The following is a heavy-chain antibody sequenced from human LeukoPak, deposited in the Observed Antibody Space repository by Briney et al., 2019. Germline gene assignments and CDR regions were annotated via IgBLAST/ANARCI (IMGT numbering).Heavy chain of an antibody. CDR3: ARDKFPFDY. CDR1: GGSISSYY. V-gene: IGHV4-59*12. CDR2: IYYSGST. Sequence: SETLSLTCTVSGGSISSYYWSWIRQPPGKGLEWIGSIYYSGSTYYNPSLKSRVTISVDTSKNQFSLKLSSVTAADTAVYYCARDKFPFDYWGQGTLVTVSS. J-gene: IGHJ4*02.